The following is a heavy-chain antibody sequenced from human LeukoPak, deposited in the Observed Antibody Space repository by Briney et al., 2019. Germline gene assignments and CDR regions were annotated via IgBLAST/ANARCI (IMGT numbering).Heavy chain of an antibody. CDR1: GGSIRSSSSY. Sequence: PSETLSLTCTVSGGSIRSSSSYWGWIRQPPGKGLEWIGSIYYSGSTYYNPSLKSRVTISVDTSKNQFSLKLSSVTAADTAVYYCAHLDHYDLHFDYWGQGTWSPSPQ. CDR2: IYYSGST. CDR3: AHLDHYDLHFDY. V-gene: IGHV4-39*07. D-gene: IGHD3-22*01. J-gene: IGHJ4*02.